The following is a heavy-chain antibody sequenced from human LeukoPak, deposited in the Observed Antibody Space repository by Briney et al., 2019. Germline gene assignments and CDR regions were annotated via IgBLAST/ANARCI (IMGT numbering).Heavy chain of an antibody. CDR1: GFTFSNYG. CDR2: ISSSSDTI. J-gene: IGHJ6*02. Sequence: PGGSLRLSCAASGFTFSNYGMHWVRQAPGKGLEWISYISSSSDTIIYAGSVKGRFTISRDNGRHLLYLQMNSLGDEDMAVYYCAREYDSGYDRYYFYGMDVWGQGTTVTVSS. D-gene: IGHD5-12*01. V-gene: IGHV3-48*02. CDR3: AREYDSGYDRYYFYGMDV.